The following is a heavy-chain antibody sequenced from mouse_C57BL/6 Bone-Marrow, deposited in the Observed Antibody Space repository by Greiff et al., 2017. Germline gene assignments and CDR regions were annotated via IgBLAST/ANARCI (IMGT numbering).Heavy chain of an antibody. J-gene: IGHJ2*01. V-gene: IGHV1-47*01. CDR2: FHPNNDDT. D-gene: IGHD2-1*01. CDR3: ANDGNYGGYYFDY. CDR1: GYTFTTYP. Sequence: VQLQQSGAELVKPGASVKLSCKASGYTFTTYPIDWMKQNHGQSLEWIGNFHPNNDDTKYNEQFKGKATLTVDKSSSTVYLELSRLTSDDSAVYSCANDGNYGGYYFDYWGQGTTLTVSS.